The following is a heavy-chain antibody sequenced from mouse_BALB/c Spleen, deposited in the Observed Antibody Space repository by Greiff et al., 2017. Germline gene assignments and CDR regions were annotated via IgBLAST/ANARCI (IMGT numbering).Heavy chain of an antibody. CDR3: ARSGAGNWFAY. CDR1: GFTFSSFG. Sequence: EVNLVESGGGLVQPGGSRKLSCAASGFTFSSFGMHWVRQAPEKGLEWVAYISSGSSTIYYADTVKGRFTISRDNPKNTLFLQMTSLRSEDTAMYYCARSGAGNWFAYWGQGTLVTVSA. V-gene: IGHV5-17*02. J-gene: IGHJ3*01. D-gene: IGHD3-3*01. CDR2: ISSGSSTI.